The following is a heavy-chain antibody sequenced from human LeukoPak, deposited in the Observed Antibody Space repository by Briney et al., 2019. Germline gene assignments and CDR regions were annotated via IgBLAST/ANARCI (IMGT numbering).Heavy chain of an antibody. CDR1: GVSISSGGYF. CDR2: IYYSGST. CDR3: ARDPSVVITFGGAPI. Sequence: SETLSLTCTVSGVSISSGGYFWSCIRPHPGQGLESIGYIYYSGSTYYNPSLKSRVSISVDTSKNQFSLKLSSVTAADTAVYYCARDPSVVITFGGAPIWGQGTLVTVSS. V-gene: IGHV4-31*03. D-gene: IGHD3-16*01. J-gene: IGHJ4*02.